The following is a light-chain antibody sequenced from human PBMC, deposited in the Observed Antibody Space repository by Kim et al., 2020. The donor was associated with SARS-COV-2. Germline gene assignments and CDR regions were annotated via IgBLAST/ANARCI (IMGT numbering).Light chain of an antibody. V-gene: IGKV2-28*01. CDR1: QSLLHSNGYNY. Sequence: DIVMTQSPLSLPVTPGEPASISCRSSQSLLHSNGYNYLDWYLQKPGQSPQLLIYLGSNWASGVPDRFSGSGSGTDFTLIISRVEAEDVGVYYCMQALQTPITFGQGTRLEIK. CDR2: LGS. J-gene: IGKJ5*01. CDR3: MQALQTPIT.